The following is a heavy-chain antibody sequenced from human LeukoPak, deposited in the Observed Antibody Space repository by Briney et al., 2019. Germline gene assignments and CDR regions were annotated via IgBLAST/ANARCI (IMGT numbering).Heavy chain of an antibody. CDR2: MYYSGST. D-gene: IGHD6-19*01. Sequence: PSETLSLTCTVSGGSISSYYWSWIRQPPGKGLEWIGSMYYSGSTNYNPSLKSRVTISVDTSKNQFSLKLSSVTAADTAVYYCARNIAVAGTGGDWGQGTLVTVSS. CDR3: ARNIAVAGTGGD. CDR1: GGSISSYY. V-gene: IGHV4-59*08. J-gene: IGHJ4*02.